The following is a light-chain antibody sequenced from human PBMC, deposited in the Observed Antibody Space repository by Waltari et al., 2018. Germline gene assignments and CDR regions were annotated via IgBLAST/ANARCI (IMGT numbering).Light chain of an antibody. CDR1: SSDVGGYSL. V-gene: IGLV2-23*02. J-gene: IGLJ2*01. Sequence: QSALTQPASVSGSPGQSITITCTGSSSDVGGYSLVSWSHHHPAPATSLLIYEVNERPSGIPSRFSGSKSGNTASLTISGLQIEDEADYYCCSYGGVNTLGVLFGGGSKLTV. CDR3: CSYGGVNTLGVL. CDR2: EVN.